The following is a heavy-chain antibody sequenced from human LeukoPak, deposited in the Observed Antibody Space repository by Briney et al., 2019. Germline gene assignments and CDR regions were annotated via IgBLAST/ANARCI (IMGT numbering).Heavy chain of an antibody. D-gene: IGHD2-2*01. Sequence: GGSLRLSCAASGFTVSSNYMSWVRQAPGKGLEWVSVIYSGGSTYYADSVKGRFTISRDNSKNTLYLQMNSLRAEDTAVYYCASCCSSTSPLRANYYYYYMDVWGKGTTVTISS. CDR3: ASCCSSTSPLRANYYYYYMDV. V-gene: IGHV3-53*01. CDR1: GFTVSSNY. J-gene: IGHJ6*03. CDR2: IYSGGST.